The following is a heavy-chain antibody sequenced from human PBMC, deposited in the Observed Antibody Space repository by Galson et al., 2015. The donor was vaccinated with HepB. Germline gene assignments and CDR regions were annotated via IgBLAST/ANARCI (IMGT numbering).Heavy chain of an antibody. CDR2: IWYDGSNM. CDR1: TFIFSTYS. CDR3: ARGSGYSYGYPFDY. Sequence: SLRLSCAASTFIFSTYSMHWVRQAPGKGLEWVAFIWYDGSNMYYTDSVKGRFIISRDNSKNTLYLQMNSLRAEDTAVYYCARGSGYSYGYPFDYWGQGTLVTVSS. D-gene: IGHD5-18*01. V-gene: IGHV3-33*08. J-gene: IGHJ4*02.